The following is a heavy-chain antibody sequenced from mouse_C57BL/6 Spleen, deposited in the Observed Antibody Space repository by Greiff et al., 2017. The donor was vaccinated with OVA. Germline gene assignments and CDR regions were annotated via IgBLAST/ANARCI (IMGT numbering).Heavy chain of an antibody. J-gene: IGHJ1*03. CDR3: AKNGYEGV. CDR1: GYAFTNYL. Sequence: VQRVESGAELVRPGTSVKVSCKASGYAFTNYLIEWVKQRPGQGLEWIGVINPGSGGTNYNEKFKGKATLTADKSSSTAYMQLSSLTSEDAAVYFCAKNGYEGVWGTGTTVTVSS. D-gene: IGHD2-2*01. V-gene: IGHV1-54*01. CDR2: INPGSGGT.